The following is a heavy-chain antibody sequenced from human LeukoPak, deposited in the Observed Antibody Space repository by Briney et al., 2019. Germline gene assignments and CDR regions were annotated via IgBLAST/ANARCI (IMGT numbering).Heavy chain of an antibody. CDR2: ISYDGSNK. D-gene: IGHD5-18*01. Sequence: GGSLRLSCAASGFTFSSYAMHWVRQAPGKGLEWVAVISYDGSNKYYADSVKGRFTISSDNSKNTLYLQMNSLRAEDTAVYYCARDKMERIQLWPTYDYYYYGMDVWGQGTTVTVSS. J-gene: IGHJ6*02. V-gene: IGHV3-30-3*01. CDR3: ARDKMERIQLWPTYDYYYYGMDV. CDR1: GFTFSSYA.